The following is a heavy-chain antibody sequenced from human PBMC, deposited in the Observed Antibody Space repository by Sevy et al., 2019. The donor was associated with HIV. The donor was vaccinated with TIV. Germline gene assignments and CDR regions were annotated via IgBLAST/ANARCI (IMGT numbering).Heavy chain of an antibody. CDR1: GYTFTGYY. D-gene: IGHD3-22*01. CDR3: ARMGDYFDSSGYYPLKY. Sequence: ASVKVSCKASGYTFTGYYVHWLRQAPGQGLEWMGWINPKTSGTYFAKKFQDRVSMTTGTSITTAYMELSGLRFDDTAVYYCARMGDYFDSSGYYPLKYWGQGTLVTVSS. CDR2: INPKTSGT. V-gene: IGHV1-2*02. J-gene: IGHJ4*02.